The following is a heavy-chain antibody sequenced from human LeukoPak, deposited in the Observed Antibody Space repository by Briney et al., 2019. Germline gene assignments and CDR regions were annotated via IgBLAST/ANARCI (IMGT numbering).Heavy chain of an antibody. V-gene: IGHV4-59*01. J-gene: IGHJ4*02. CDR1: GGSISTYY. Sequence: PSETLSLTCAVSGGSISTYYWNWIRQPPGKGLEWIGYIYYNGRNNYNPSLQSRVTISVDTSKNQFSLKLSSVTAADTAVYYCARVIEAFDYWGQGTLVTVSS. D-gene: IGHD5-24*01. CDR2: IYYNGRN. CDR3: ARVIEAFDY.